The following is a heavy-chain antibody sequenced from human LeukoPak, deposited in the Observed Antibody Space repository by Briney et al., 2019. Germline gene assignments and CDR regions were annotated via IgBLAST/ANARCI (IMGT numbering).Heavy chain of an antibody. CDR3: ARLLKYSGSYYCDF. Sequence: SETLSLTCTVSGGSFSSTRHYWGWVRQPPGKGLEWIGNMYYSGSTYYNPSLRSRVTTSVDATKNQFSLKLGSVTAPDTVVYYCARLLKYSGSYYCDFWGQGTLVTVSS. V-gene: IGHV4-39*01. CDR1: GGSFSSTRHY. CDR2: MYYSGST. J-gene: IGHJ4*02. D-gene: IGHD1-26*01.